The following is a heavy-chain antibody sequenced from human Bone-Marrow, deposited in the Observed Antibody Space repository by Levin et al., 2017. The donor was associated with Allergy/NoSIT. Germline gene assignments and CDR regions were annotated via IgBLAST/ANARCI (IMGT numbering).Heavy chain of an antibody. CDR3: ARLHEASNSAFVH. Sequence: SETLSLTCTVSGASIGSDSLYWSWVRQAPGGRLEWIGYVYYTGFTNNNPSLETRVTLSVVPSKNQVSLELRSVTDGHTAVYSCARLHEASNSAFVHWRQGTMVTVSS. D-gene: IGHD4-11*01. J-gene: IGHJ3*01. CDR1: GASIGSDSLY. V-gene: IGHV4-61*01. CDR2: VYYTGFT.